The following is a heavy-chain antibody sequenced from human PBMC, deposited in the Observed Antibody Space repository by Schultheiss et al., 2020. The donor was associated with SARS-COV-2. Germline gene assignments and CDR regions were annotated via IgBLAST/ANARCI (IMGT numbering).Heavy chain of an antibody. V-gene: IGHV3-66*01. Sequence: GGSLRLSCAPSGFIVTNNYMSWVRQAPGKGLEWVSVLYRGGDTDYADSVKGRFTISRDNSKNTLYLQMNNLRVEDTAVYYCARDLTDAFDIWGQGTMVTVSS. CDR1: GFIVTNNY. CDR2: LYRGGDT. CDR3: ARDLTDAFDI. J-gene: IGHJ3*02.